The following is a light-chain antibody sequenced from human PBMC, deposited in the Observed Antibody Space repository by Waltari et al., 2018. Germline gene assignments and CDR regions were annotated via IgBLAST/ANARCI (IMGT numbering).Light chain of an antibody. CDR2: EAT. CDR1: STDLASYNL. Sequence: QSALSQPASVSGSPGQSLTITCTGASTDLASYNLVAWYQHHPNRAPKLIIYEATKRPSGSSNRFSVAKSGATASLRISGLQADDEADYYCCSYTGSSTSYGCGGGTKVTVL. CDR3: CSYTGSSTSYG. V-gene: IGLV2-23*01. J-gene: IGLJ1*01.